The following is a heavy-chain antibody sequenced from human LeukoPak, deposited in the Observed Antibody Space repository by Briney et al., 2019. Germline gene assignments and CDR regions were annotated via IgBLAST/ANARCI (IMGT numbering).Heavy chain of an antibody. CDR3: AGAQIPGIAVAGKSAGNFDY. D-gene: IGHD6-19*01. Sequence: GGSLRLSCAASGFTFSSYSMDWVRQAPGKGLEWVSSISSSSSYIYYADSVKGRFTISRDNAKNSLYLQMNSLRAEDTAVYYCAGAQIPGIAVAGKSAGNFDYWGQGTLVTVSS. V-gene: IGHV3-21*01. J-gene: IGHJ4*02. CDR2: ISSSSSYI. CDR1: GFTFSSYS.